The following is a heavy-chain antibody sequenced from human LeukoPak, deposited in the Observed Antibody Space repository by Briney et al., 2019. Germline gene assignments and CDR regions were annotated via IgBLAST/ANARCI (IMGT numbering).Heavy chain of an antibody. CDR2: ISTSGGST. CDR1: GFTFSGHA. V-gene: IGHV3-23*01. D-gene: IGHD7-27*01. J-gene: IGHJ4*02. Sequence: PGGSLRLSCAASGFTFSGHAMSWVRQAPGKGPEWVSGISTSGGSTYYGNSVKGRFAISRDNSKNMVYLQMNSLRAEDTAVYYCAKDRPGEAWFDYWGQGTLVTVSS. CDR3: AKDRPGEAWFDY.